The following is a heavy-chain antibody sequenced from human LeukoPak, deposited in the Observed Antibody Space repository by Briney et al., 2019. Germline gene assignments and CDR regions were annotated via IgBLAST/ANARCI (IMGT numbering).Heavy chain of an antibody. D-gene: IGHD3-10*01. CDR2: ISSSRCYI. Sequence: GGSLRLSCAAPGFTFCSYSMYCVPQAPGEGGEWGSSISSSRCYIYYADSVKGRFTISRDNGKNSLYLQMNSLRAEDTAVYYCARVSMVRGVRVDYWGQGTLVTVPS. CDR3: ARVSMVRGVRVDY. J-gene: IGHJ4*02. V-gene: IGHV3-21*01. CDR1: GFTFCSYS.